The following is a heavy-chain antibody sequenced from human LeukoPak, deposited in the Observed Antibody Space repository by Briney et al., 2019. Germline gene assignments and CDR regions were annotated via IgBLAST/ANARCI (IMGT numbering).Heavy chain of an antibody. CDR2: IIPIFGTA. V-gene: IGHV1-69*13. D-gene: IGHD4-17*01. J-gene: IGHJ6*03. CDR3: ARAAGDYGDYDYFYYMDV. CDR1: GGTFSSYA. Sequence: GASVKVSCKASGGTFSSYAISWVRQAPGQGLEWMGGIIPIFGTANYAQKFQGRVTITADESTSTAYMELSSLRSEDTAMYYCARAAGDYGDYDYFYYMDVWGKGTTVTISS.